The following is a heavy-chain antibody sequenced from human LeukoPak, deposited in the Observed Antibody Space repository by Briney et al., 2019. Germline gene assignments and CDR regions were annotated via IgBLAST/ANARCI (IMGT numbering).Heavy chain of an antibody. CDR3: ARDGAWFGELLSDY. CDR2: INPNSGGT. Sequence: ASVKVSCKASGGTFSSYAISWVRQAPGQGLEWMGWINPNSGGTNYAQKFQGRVTMTRDTSISTAYMELSRLRSDDTAVYYCARDGAWFGELLSDYWGQGTLVTVSS. D-gene: IGHD3-10*01. V-gene: IGHV1-2*02. CDR1: GGTFSSYA. J-gene: IGHJ4*02.